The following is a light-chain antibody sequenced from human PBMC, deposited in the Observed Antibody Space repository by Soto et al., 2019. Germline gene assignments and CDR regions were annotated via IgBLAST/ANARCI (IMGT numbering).Light chain of an antibody. CDR1: SSDVGGYNY. CDR2: DVS. Sequence: QSALTQPASVSGSPGQSITISCTGTSSDVGGYNYVSWYQQHPGKAPKLMIYDVSNRPSGVSNRFSGSKSGSTASLTISGLQAEDEADYYCSSYTSSSTLEVFGTGTQLTVL. CDR3: SSYTSSSTLEV. J-gene: IGLJ1*01. V-gene: IGLV2-14*01.